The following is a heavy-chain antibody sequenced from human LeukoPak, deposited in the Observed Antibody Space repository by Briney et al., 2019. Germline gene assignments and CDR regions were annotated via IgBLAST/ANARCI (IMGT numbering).Heavy chain of an antibody. D-gene: IGHD2-15*01. J-gene: IGHJ5*02. CDR2: IIPILGIA. Sequence: ASVKVSCKASGGTFSSYAISWVRQAPGQGLEWMGRIIPILGIANYAQKFQGRVTITADKSTSTAYMELSSRRSEDTAVYYCAGGYCSGGSCFWFDPWGQGTLVTVSS. CDR3: AGGYCSGGSCFWFDP. V-gene: IGHV1-69*04. CDR1: GGTFSSYA.